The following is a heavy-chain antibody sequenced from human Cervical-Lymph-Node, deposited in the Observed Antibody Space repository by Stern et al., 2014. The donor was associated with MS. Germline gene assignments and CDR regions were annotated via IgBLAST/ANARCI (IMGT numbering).Heavy chain of an antibody. J-gene: IGHJ4*02. Sequence: VQLVQSGAEVKKPGSSVKVSCKASGVTFSSYAISWVRQAPGQGLEWMGVIIPIFGTPNYAQELPGRCTITAADSTSTVYMGLSSVRSGDTAVYYCARVSKRGYRGYNITGYFDFWGQGTLVTVSS. CDR3: ARVSKRGYRGYNITGYFDF. CDR2: IIPIFGTP. V-gene: IGHV1-69*01. CDR1: GVTFSSYA. D-gene: IGHD5-12*01.